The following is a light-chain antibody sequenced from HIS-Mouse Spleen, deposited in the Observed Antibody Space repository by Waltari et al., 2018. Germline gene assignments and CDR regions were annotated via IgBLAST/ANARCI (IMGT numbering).Light chain of an antibody. CDR3: QQDYNLPPT. CDR1: QSLSSSY. V-gene: IGKV3D-7*01. J-gene: IGKJ5*01. CDR2: GAS. Sequence: EIVMTQSPATLSLSPGERATLSCRASQSLSSSYLSWYQQKPGQAPRLLIYGASTRATGIPARFSGSGSGTDFTLTISSLQPEDFAVYYCQQDYNLPPTFGQGTRLEIK.